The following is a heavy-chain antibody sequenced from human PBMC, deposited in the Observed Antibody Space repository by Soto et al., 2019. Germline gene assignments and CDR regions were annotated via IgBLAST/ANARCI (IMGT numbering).Heavy chain of an antibody. V-gene: IGHV1-46*01. J-gene: IGHJ6*02. CDR3: ARDSDIVVSSVPMGAGYYYNALDI. CDR1: GYIFTSFY. Sequence: QVLLVQSGAEVKKPGASVKVSCKASGYIFTSFYMHWVRQAPGQGLEWMGIINPSGGRASYTQKLQGRLIMIRDTSTRTVYMELSSLRSEDTAVYYCARDSDIVVSSVPMGAGYYYNALDIWGQGTTVTVSS. D-gene: IGHD2-15*01. CDR2: INPSGGRA.